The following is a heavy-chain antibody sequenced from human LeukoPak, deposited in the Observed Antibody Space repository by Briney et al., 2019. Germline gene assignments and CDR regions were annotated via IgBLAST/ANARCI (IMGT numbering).Heavy chain of an antibody. V-gene: IGHV4-34*01. Sequence: SETLSLTCAIYGGSFSGYYWSWIRQPPGKGLEWIGEINHSGSTNYNPSLKSRVTISVDTSKNQFSLKLSSVTAADTAVYYCASSSGRGAFDIWGQGTMVTVSS. D-gene: IGHD6-19*01. J-gene: IGHJ3*02. CDR2: INHSGST. CDR3: ASSSGRGAFDI. CDR1: GGSFSGYY.